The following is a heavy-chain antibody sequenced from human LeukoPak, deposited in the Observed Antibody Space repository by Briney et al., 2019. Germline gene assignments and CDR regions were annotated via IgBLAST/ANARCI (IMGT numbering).Heavy chain of an antibody. Sequence: SETLSLTCTVSGGSISSGDYYWSWIRQPPGKGLEWIGYIYYSGSTYYNPSLKSQVTISVDTSKNQFSLKLSSVTAADTAVYYCANGIVGAPDYYMDVWGKGTTVTVSS. CDR2: IYYSGST. J-gene: IGHJ6*03. CDR3: ANGIVGAPDYYMDV. V-gene: IGHV4-30-4*08. D-gene: IGHD1-26*01. CDR1: GGSISSGDYY.